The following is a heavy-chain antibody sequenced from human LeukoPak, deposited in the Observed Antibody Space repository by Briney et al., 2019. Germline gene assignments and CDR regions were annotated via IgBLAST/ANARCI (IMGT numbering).Heavy chain of an antibody. CDR2: IKSKTDGETT. CDR1: GFTFNDAW. D-gene: IGHD5-12*01. CDR3: TTGGYD. V-gene: IGHV3-15*01. J-gene: IGHJ4*02. Sequence: GGSLRFSCAASGFTFNDAWMSWVRQAPGKGLEWVGRIKSKTDGETTDYAAPVKGRFTISRDDSRNTLYLQMNSLKTEDTAVYYCTTGGYDWGQGTLVAVSS.